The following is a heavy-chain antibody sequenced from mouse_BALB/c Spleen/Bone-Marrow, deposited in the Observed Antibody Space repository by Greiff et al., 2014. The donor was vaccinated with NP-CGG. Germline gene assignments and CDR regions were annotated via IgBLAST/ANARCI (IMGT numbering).Heavy chain of an antibody. V-gene: IGHV1S81*02. CDR3: ARWLLQYFDV. CDR1: GYTFTRYW. J-gene: IGHJ1*01. D-gene: IGHD2-3*01. CDR2: INPSNGRT. Sequence: VQLQQSGAELVKPGASVKLSCKASGYTFTRYWMHWVKQRPGQGLEWIGEINPSNGRTNYNEKFKSKATLTVDKPSNTAYMQLSSLTSEDSAVYYCARWLLQYFDVWGAGTTVTVSS.